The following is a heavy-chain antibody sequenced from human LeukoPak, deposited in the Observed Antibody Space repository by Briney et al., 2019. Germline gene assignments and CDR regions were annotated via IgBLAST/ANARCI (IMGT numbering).Heavy chain of an antibody. CDR2: ISYNGREK. CDR3: ANRGGVGGGTSDYGMDV. V-gene: IGHV3-30*04. J-gene: IGHJ6*02. CDR1: GFTFSSYA. D-gene: IGHD2-15*01. Sequence: GGSLRLSCAASGFTFSSYAMHWVRQAPGKGLEWVAVISYNGREKYYADSVKDRFTISRDNSKNTLYLEMNSLRTEDTAVYYCANRGGVGGGTSDYGMDVWGQGTTVTVSS.